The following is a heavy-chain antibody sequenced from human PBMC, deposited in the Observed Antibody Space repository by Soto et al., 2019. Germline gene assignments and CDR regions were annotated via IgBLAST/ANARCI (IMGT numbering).Heavy chain of an antibody. Sequence: EVQLLESGGGLVQPGGSLRLSCAASGFTFSSYAMSWVRQAPGKGLEWVSVISDSGGRTYHADSVKGRFTISRDNSKNTLYLQMNSLRAEDTAVYYCAKGLGLFDYWGQGTLVTVSS. CDR2: ISDSGGRT. J-gene: IGHJ4*02. CDR1: GFTFSSYA. D-gene: IGHD7-27*01. CDR3: AKGLGLFDY. V-gene: IGHV3-23*01.